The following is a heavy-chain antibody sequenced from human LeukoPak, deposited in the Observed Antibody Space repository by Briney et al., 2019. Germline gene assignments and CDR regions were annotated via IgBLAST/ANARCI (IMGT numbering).Heavy chain of an antibody. CDR2: ISSSSSYI. J-gene: IGHJ4*02. D-gene: IGHD3-9*01. CDR1: GFTFSSYS. V-gene: IGHV3-21*01. Sequence: GGSLRLSCAASGFTFSSYSMNWVRQAPGKGLEWVSSISSSSSYIYYADSVKGRFTISRDNAKNSLYLQMSSLRAEDTAVYYCARTYYDILTGYYYYFDYWGQGTLVTVSS. CDR3: ARTYYDILTGYYYYFDY.